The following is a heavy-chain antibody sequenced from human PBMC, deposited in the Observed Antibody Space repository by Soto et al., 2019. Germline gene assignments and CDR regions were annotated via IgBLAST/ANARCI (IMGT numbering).Heavy chain of an antibody. V-gene: IGHV4-39*07. Sequence: SETLSLTCTVSGGSISSSSYYWGWIRQPPGKGLEWIGSIYYSGSTNYNPSLKSRVTISVDTSKNQFSLKLSSVTAADTAVYYCARLDCSSTSCLYDFDDWGQGTLVTVSS. CDR1: GGSISSSSYY. J-gene: IGHJ4*02. CDR3: ARLDCSSTSCLYDFDD. CDR2: IYYSGST. D-gene: IGHD2-2*01.